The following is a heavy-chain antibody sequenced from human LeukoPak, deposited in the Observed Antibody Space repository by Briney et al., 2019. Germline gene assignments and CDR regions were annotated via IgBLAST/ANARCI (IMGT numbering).Heavy chain of an antibody. J-gene: IGHJ4*02. CDR2: IYYSGST. CDR3: ARAMRAVAGTFDY. Sequence: PSETLSLTCTVSGGSISSYYWSCIRQPPGKGLERIGYIYYSGSTNYNPSLKSRVTISVDTSKNQFSLKLSSVTAADTAVYYCARAMRAVAGTFDYWGQGTLVTVYS. CDR1: GGSISSYY. V-gene: IGHV4-59*01. D-gene: IGHD6-19*01.